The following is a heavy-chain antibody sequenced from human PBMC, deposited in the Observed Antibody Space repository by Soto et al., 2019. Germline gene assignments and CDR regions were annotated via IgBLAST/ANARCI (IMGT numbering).Heavy chain of an antibody. CDR2: IIPIFGTA. D-gene: IGHD6-13*01. J-gene: IGHJ4*02. V-gene: IGHV1-69*06. CDR3: ARESRQQLATSLDY. Sequence: SSVKVSCKASGGTFSSYAISWVRQAPGQGLEWMGGIIPIFGTANYAQKFQGRVTITADKSTSTAYMELSSLRSEDTAVYYCARESRQQLATSLDYWGQGTLVTVSS. CDR1: GGTFSSYA.